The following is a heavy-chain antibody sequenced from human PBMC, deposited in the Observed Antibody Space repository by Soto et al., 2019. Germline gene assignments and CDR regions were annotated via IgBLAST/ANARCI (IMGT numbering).Heavy chain of an antibody. CDR1: CGSFIGYY. D-gene: IGHD1-26*01. CDR3: ASVGATKSANY. V-gene: IGHV4-34*01. CDR2: INHSGST. Sequence: SETLSLTGAVYCGSFIGYYWIWICQPPGKGLEWIGEINHSGSTNYNPSLKSRVTISVDTSKNQFSLKLSSVTAADTAVYYCASVGATKSANYWGQGTLVTVSS. J-gene: IGHJ4*02.